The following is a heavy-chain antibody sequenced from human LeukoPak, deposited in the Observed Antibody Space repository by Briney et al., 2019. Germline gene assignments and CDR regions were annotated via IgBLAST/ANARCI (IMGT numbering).Heavy chain of an antibody. V-gene: IGHV1-69*13. J-gene: IGHJ4*02. D-gene: IGHD3-10*01. Sequence: SVKVSCKASGGTFSSYAISWVRQAPGQGLEWMGGIIPIFGTANYAQKFQGRVTITADESTSTAYMELSSLRSEDTAVYYCARVGGYYYGSGSYRPLGYWGQGTLVTVSS. CDR2: IIPIFGTA. CDR3: ARVGGYYYGSGSYRPLGY. CDR1: GGTFSSYA.